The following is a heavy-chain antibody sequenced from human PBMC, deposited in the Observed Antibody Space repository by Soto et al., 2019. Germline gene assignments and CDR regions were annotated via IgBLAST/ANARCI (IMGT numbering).Heavy chain of an antibody. CDR1: GGTFSSYS. CDR2: IIPIFAMA. J-gene: IGHJ6*02. CDR3: AIYYYDSSGNHDYYGVDV. Sequence: GASVKVSCTASGGTFSSYSISWVRQAPGQGLEWMGGIIPIFAMANYAQKFQGRVTITADESTSTAYMELSSLRSEDTAVYYCAIYYYDSSGNHDYYGVDVWGQGTTVTV. D-gene: IGHD3-22*01. V-gene: IGHV1-69*13.